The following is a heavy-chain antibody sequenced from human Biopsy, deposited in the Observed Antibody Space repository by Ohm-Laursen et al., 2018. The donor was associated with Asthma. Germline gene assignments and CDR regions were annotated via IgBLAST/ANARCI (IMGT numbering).Heavy chain of an antibody. V-gene: IGHV3-7*01. CDR2: IKHDGSEK. CDR1: GFSFSEFV. CDR3: ARTFHFWSPYHAEHCQL. J-gene: IGHJ1*01. D-gene: IGHD3-3*02. Sequence: SLRLSCTASGFSFSEFVMHWVRQAPGKGLEWVANIKHDGSEKNHVDSLKGRFTISRDNAKNSLYLQMNSLRAEDTAVYYCARTFHFWSPYHAEHCQLWGQGTLVTVSS.